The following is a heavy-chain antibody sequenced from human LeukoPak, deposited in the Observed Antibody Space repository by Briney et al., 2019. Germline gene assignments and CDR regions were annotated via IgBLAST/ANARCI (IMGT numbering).Heavy chain of an antibody. CDR3: AREYDSSGYPTN. V-gene: IGHV3-7*01. CDR1: GFTLSSYW. J-gene: IGHJ4*02. Sequence: GGSLRLSWAASGFTLSSYWMSWVRQAPGKGLEWVANIKQEGSEKHYVDSVNGLSTISTDNAKNSLYLPINTLRAEDTAAYYCAREYDSSGYPTNWGQGTLVTVSS. CDR2: IKQEGSEK. D-gene: IGHD3-22*01.